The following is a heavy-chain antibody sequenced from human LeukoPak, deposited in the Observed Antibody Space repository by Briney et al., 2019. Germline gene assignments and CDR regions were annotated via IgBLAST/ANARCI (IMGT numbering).Heavy chain of an antibody. Sequence: GGSLRLSCAASGFTFSSYAMSWGGQAPGKGLEWGSSISSSSGHIYYADSVKGRFTISRDNAKNSLYLQMNSLRAEDTAVYYCATSLGDYYDSSGYPLGAFDIWGQGTMVTVSS. V-gene: IGHV3-21*01. CDR2: ISSSSGHI. CDR1: GFTFSSYA. J-gene: IGHJ3*02. CDR3: ATSLGDYYDSSGYPLGAFDI. D-gene: IGHD3-22*01.